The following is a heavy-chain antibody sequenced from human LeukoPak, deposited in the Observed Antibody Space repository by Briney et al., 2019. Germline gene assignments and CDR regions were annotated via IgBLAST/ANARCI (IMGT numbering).Heavy chain of an antibody. J-gene: IGHJ4*02. V-gene: IGHV3-23*01. Sequence: PGGSLRLSCAASGFTFRSYWMSWVRQAPGKGLEWVSGISGSGGSTYYADSVKGRFTISRDNSKNTLYLQMNSLRTEDTAVYYCAKDRFAVGANFFDYWGQGTLVTVSS. CDR1: GFTFRSYW. CDR3: AKDRFAVGANFFDY. CDR2: ISGSGGST. D-gene: IGHD1-26*01.